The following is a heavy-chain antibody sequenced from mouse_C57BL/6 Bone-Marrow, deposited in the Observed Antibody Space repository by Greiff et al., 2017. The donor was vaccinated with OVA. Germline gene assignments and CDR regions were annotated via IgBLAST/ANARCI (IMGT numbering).Heavy chain of an antibody. CDR2: INPNNGGT. V-gene: IGHV1-22*01. J-gene: IGHJ2*01. CDR3: ASDYYGSSYNY. CDR1: GYTFTDYN. Sequence: EVQLQESGPELVKPGASVKMSCKASGYTFTDYNMHWVKQSHGKSLEWIGYINPNNGGTRYNQKFKGKATLTVNKSSSTAYMELRSLTSEDSAVYYCASDYYGSSYNYWGQGTTLTGSA. D-gene: IGHD1-1*01.